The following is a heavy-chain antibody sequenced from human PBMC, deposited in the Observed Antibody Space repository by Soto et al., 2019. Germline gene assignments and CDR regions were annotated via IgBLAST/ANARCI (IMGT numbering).Heavy chain of an antibody. V-gene: IGHV4-31*03. CDR3: ARGWAGNGNLDS. Sequence: QVQLQESSPGLVKPSQTLSLTCTVSGGSISSSGYYWSWVRQHPGKGLEWIGYIYYSGRTYYNSFLNTRLSISVDTSKNQFSMKLNSVTAADTAVYYCARGWAGNGNLDSCGQGTLVTVSS. D-gene: IGHD1-1*01. CDR1: GGSISSSGYY. CDR2: IYYSGRT. J-gene: IGHJ4*02.